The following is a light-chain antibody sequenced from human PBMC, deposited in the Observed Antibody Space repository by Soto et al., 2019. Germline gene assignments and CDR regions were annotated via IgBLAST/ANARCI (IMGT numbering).Light chain of an antibody. CDR1: QSVSNNY. V-gene: IGKV3-20*01. CDR2: ATS. CDR3: QHFGYPQWK. Sequence: EIVLTQSPGTLSLSPGERATLSCRASQSVSNNYLAWYQQKPGQAPRLLIYATSTRAPGIPDRFSGSGSATDFSLIISRLEPEDSAVYYCQHFGYPQWKFGRGTKVDIK. J-gene: IGKJ1*01.